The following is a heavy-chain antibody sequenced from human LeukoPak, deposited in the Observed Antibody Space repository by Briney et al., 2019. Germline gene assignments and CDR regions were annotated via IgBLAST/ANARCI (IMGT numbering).Heavy chain of an antibody. V-gene: IGHV3-30*02. J-gene: IGHJ4*02. CDR2: IRYDGTNK. CDR1: GSTFSSYG. CDR3: ARHAAYTDYYNSSGYSYYFDY. Sequence: PGGSLRVSCAGSGSTFSSYGMHWVRQAPGKGLEWVAFIRYDGTNKYYADSVKGRFTISRDNSKNTLYLQMNSLRAEDTAVYYCARHAAYTDYYNSSGYSYYFDYWGQGTLVTVSS. D-gene: IGHD3-22*01.